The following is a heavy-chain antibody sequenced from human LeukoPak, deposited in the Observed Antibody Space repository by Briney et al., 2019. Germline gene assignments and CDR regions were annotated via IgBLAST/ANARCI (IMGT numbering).Heavy chain of an antibody. V-gene: IGHV3-23*01. CDR3: AKDRWAVAEVDVFDL. CDR2: ISGRGDYT. CDR1: GFTFRSYA. D-gene: IGHD6-19*01. Sequence: GGSLRLSCAASGFTFRSYAMSWVRLAPGKGLDWVSSISGRGDYTLYADSVKGRFTISRDNSNSALFLQMDGLRVEDTATYYCAKDRWAVAEVDVFDLWAQGTMVTVSS. J-gene: IGHJ3*01.